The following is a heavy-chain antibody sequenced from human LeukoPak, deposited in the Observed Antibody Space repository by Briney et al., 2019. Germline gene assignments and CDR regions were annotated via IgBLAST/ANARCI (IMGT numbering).Heavy chain of an antibody. CDR3: ARLNDFWSGYLKYYFDY. Sequence: GESLKISCKGSGYSFTSYWIAWVRQMPGKGLEWMGIIYPRDSETGYSPSFQGQVTISADKSISTAYLQWSSLKASDTAMYYCARLNDFWSGYLKYYFDYWGLGTLVTVSS. CDR1: GYSFTSYW. J-gene: IGHJ4*02. CDR2: IYPRDSET. D-gene: IGHD3-3*01. V-gene: IGHV5-51*01.